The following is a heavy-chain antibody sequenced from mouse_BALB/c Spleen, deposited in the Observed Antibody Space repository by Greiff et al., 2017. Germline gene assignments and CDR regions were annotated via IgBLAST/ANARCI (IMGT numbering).Heavy chain of an antibody. J-gene: IGHJ4*01. CDR2: ISSGGSYT. Sequence: EVQRVESGGGLVKPGGSLKLSCAASGFTFSSYAMSWVRQSPEKRLEWVAEISSGGSYTYYPDTVTGRFTISRDNAKNTLYLEMSSLRSEDTAMYYCARDEGAMDYWGQGTSVTVSS. CDR1: GFTFSSYA. CDR3: ARDEGAMDY. V-gene: IGHV5-9-4*01.